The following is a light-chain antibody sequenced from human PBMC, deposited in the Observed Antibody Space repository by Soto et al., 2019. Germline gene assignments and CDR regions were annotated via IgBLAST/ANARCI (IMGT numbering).Light chain of an antibody. CDR3: QQYNSYPI. V-gene: IGKV1-5*01. CDR2: DAS. CDR1: QTISNW. J-gene: IGKJ5*01. Sequence: DIQMTQYPSSVSASVGDRVTITCRASQTISNWLAWYQQKPGKAPKVLIYDASTLDGGVPSRFSGRRSGTDFTLTISSLQPSDFATYYCQQYNSYPIFGQGTRLEIK.